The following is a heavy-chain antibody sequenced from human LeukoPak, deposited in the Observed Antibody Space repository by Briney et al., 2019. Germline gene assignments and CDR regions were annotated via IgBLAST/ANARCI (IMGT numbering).Heavy chain of an antibody. CDR3: ARDHYKYFDY. J-gene: IGHJ4*02. D-gene: IGHD3-10*01. CDR2: ISHDGNNE. CDR1: GFSFNIYG. Sequence: PGRSLRLSCAASGFSFNIYGLHWVRQAPGKGLEWVAAISHDGNNEFYADSVKGRFTISRDSSKTTVCLQMDGLRAEDTAVYYCARDHYKYFDYWGQGTLVTVSS. V-gene: IGHV3-30-3*01.